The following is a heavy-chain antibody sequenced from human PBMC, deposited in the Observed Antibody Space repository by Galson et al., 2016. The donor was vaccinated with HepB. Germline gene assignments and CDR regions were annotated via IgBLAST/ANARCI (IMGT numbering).Heavy chain of an antibody. V-gene: IGHV4-34*01. Sequence: SETLSLTCAVYGGSISGYYWSWIRQPPGKGLEWIGEINHSGSTNYNPSLKSRVAISVDTSKNQFSLKLSSVTAADTAVYYCARMTSTVTTLFPMDVWGQGTTVTVSS. J-gene: IGHJ6*02. CDR2: INHSGST. D-gene: IGHD4-17*01. CDR1: GGSISGYY. CDR3: ARMTSTVTTLFPMDV.